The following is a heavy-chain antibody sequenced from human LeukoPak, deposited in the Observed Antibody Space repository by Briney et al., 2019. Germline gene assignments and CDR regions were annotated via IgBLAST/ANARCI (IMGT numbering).Heavy chain of an antibody. CDR1: GFTFSSYG. D-gene: IGHD3-10*01. Sequence: GGSLRLSCAASGFTFSSYGMHWVRQAPGKGLEWVAFIRYDGSNKYYADSVKGRFTISRDNSKNTLYLQMNSLRAEDTAVYYCAKVPYYYGSGGWGHNYMDVWGKGTTVTISS. CDR3: AKVPYYYGSGGWGHNYMDV. V-gene: IGHV3-30*02. CDR2: IRYDGSNK. J-gene: IGHJ6*03.